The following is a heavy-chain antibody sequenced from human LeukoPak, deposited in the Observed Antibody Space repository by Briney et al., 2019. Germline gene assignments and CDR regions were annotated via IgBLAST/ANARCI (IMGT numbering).Heavy chain of an antibody. CDR3: FVYCATSSCYTGVDGD. Sequence: PGGSLRLSCAASGFTFSSYAMSWVRQAPGKGLEWVSTISGSGDRTYYADSVKGRFTISRDSSRYTLHLQMNSLRAEDSAVYYCFVYCATSSCYTGVDGDWGPGTLVTVSS. CDR1: GFTFSSYA. V-gene: IGHV3-23*01. J-gene: IGHJ4*02. D-gene: IGHD2-8*01. CDR2: ISGSGDRT.